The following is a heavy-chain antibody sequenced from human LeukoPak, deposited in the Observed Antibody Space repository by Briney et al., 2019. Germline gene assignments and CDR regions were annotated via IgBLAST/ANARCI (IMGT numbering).Heavy chain of an antibody. J-gene: IGHJ4*02. D-gene: IGHD6-13*01. Sequence: GGSLRLSCAASGFTVSSNYMSWVRQAPGKGLEWVGRIKSKTDGGTTDYAAPVKGRFTISRDDSKNTLYLQMNSLKTEDTAVYYCTTESIAAAGTFDYWGQGTLVTVSS. V-gene: IGHV3-15*01. CDR3: TTESIAAAGTFDY. CDR1: GFTVSSNY. CDR2: IKSKTDGGTT.